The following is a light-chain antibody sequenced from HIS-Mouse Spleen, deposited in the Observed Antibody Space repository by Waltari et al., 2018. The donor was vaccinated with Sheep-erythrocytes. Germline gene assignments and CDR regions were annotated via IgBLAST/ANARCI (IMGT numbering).Light chain of an antibody. CDR2: LGS. CDR3: MQALQRMYT. CDR1: QSLLHSNGYNY. Sequence: DIVMTQSPLSLPVTPGEPASISCRSSQSLLHSNGYNYLDWYLQKPGQSPQLLIYLGSNRASGVPDRFSGSGSGTDFTLKISRVEAEDVGVYYCMQALQRMYTFGKGTKLEIK. J-gene: IGKJ2*01. V-gene: IGKV2-28*01.